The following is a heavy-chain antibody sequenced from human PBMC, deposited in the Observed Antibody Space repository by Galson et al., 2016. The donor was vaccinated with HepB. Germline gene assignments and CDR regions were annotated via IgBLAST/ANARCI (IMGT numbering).Heavy chain of an antibody. Sequence: SLRLSCAASGFTFSGYGMHWVRQAPGKGLEWVSSISSSSSHIYYADSVKGRVTVSRDNAKNSLYLQMNSLTAEDTAVYYCARKGSGWHESNFDYWGQGALVTVSS. V-gene: IGHV3-21*06. CDR3: ARKGSGWHESNFDY. CDR2: ISSSSSHI. J-gene: IGHJ4*02. D-gene: IGHD6-19*01. CDR1: GFTFSGYG.